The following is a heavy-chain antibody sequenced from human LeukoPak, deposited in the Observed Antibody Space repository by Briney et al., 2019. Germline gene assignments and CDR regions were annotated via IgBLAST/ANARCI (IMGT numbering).Heavy chain of an antibody. CDR3: ASFNYGSGRIDY. CDR2: IYTSGST. D-gene: IGHD3-10*01. V-gene: IGHV4-61*02. Sequence: PSETLSLTCTVSGGSISSSSYYWSWIRQPAGRGLEWIARIYTSGSTNYNPSLKSRVTISVDTSKNQFSLKLSSVTAADTAVYYCASFNYGSGRIDYWGQGTLVTVSS. CDR1: GGSISSSSYY. J-gene: IGHJ4*02.